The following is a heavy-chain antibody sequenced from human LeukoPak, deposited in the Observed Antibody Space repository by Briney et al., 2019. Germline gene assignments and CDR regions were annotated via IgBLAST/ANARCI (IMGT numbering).Heavy chain of an antibody. Sequence: GGSLRLSCAASGFSFNSYAMSWVRQAPGKGLEWVSAINNDGDSTYSADSVKGRLTVSRDNSKNTLYLQMNSLRAEDAAVYYCAQQVGYCSSGNCYFTYWGQGTLVTVSS. CDR3: AQQVGYCSSGNCYFTY. D-gene: IGHD2-15*01. J-gene: IGHJ1*01. CDR2: INNDGDST. V-gene: IGHV3-23*01. CDR1: GFSFNSYA.